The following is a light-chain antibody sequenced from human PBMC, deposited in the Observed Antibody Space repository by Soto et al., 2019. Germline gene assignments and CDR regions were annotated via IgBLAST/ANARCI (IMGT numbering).Light chain of an antibody. CDR3: QQYGSSPWT. V-gene: IGKV3-20*01. J-gene: IGKJ1*01. CDR2: GAS. Sequence: EIVLTQSPGTLSLSPGERATLSCRASLSVSSNYLAWYQQKPGQAPRPLIYGASSRATGIPDRFSGSGAGTDFTLTISRLEPEDFAVYYCQQYGSSPWTFGQGTKVDIK. CDR1: LSVSSNY.